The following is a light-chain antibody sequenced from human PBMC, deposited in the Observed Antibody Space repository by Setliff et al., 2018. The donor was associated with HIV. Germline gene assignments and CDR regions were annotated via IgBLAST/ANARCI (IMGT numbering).Light chain of an antibody. J-gene: IGLJ2*01. CDR3: LSYTNNSTVV. CDR1: SSDVGGYDY. CDR2: DVH. Sequence: QSALTQPASLSGSPGQSITISCTGTSSDVGGYDYVSWYQHHPGKAPKLMIYDVHYRPSGVSNSFSGSKSGNTASLIISGLRPEDEADYYCLSYTNNSTVVFGGGTKVTVL. V-gene: IGLV2-14*03.